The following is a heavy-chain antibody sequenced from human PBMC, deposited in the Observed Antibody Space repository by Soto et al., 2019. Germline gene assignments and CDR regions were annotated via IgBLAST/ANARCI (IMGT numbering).Heavy chain of an antibody. J-gene: IGHJ4*02. CDR1: GFSLSPSGVG. CDR2: IYWDDDK. CDR3: AHTRVRLRTYPFDY. D-gene: IGHD6-6*01. V-gene: IGHV2-5*02. Sequence: QITLRESGPTLVKPTQTLTLTCTFSGFSLSPSGVGVGWIRQPPGKALEWLALIYWDDDKRYSPSLKSILTITKDTSKNQVVLTMTNMDPVDTATYYCAHTRVRLRTYPFDYWGQGALVTVSS.